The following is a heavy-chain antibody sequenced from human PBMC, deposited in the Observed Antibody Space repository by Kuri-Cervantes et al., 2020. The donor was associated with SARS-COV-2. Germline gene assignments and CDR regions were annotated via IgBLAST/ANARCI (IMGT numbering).Heavy chain of an antibody. Sequence: SQTLSLTCAVSGGSITSNNWWSWVRQPPGKGLEWIEEVSLNGAFNYNPSLKSRVTISLDKSNDQFSLRLTSVTAADTAVYYCAKSLKQLDLEYRSSAWFDPWGRGTLVTVSS. V-gene: IGHV4-4*02. CDR1: GGSITSNNW. D-gene: IGHD1-1*01. CDR3: AKSLKQLDLEYRSSAWFDP. CDR2: VSLNGAF. J-gene: IGHJ5*02.